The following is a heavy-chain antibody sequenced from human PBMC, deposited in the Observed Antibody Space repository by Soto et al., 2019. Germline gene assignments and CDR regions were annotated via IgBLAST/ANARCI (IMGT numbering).Heavy chain of an antibody. J-gene: IGHJ5*02. V-gene: IGHV4-31*03. CDR1: GGSISSGDYY. Sequence: QVQLQESGPGLVKPSQTLSLTCTVSGGSISSGDYYWSWIRQHPGKGLEWIGTIYFSGTTYYNPSLKRRVTISVDTSKSQFSLKLRSVTAAATAVYYCARRDRSGFSYWLDTWGQGTLVTVSS. D-gene: IGHD3-22*01. CDR2: IYFSGTT. CDR3: ARRDRSGFSYWLDT.